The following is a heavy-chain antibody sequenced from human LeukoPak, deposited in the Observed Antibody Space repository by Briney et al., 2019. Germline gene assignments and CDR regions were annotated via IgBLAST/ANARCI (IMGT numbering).Heavy chain of an antibody. D-gene: IGHD3-3*01. Sequence: PGGSLSLSCAASGFTLSNAWMSWVGQAPGKGVEWGGRLKSETDDGTTDSAAPVKGRFIISRDDSKNTLYLQMYSLKTEDTAMYYCLYFWSGSSLVDYWGQGTLVTVSS. CDR2: LKSETDDGTT. J-gene: IGHJ4*02. CDR3: LYFWSGSSLVDY. V-gene: IGHV3-15*01. CDR1: GFTLSNAW.